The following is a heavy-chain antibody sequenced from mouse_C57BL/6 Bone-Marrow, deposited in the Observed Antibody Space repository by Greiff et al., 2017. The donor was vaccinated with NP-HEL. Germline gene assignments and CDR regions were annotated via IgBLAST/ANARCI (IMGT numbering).Heavy chain of an antibody. V-gene: IGHV1-69*01. CDR2: IDPSDSYT. CDR1: GYTFTSYW. J-gene: IGHJ2*01. Sequence: VQLQQPGAELVMPGASVKLSCKASGYTFTSYWMHWVKQRPGQGLEWIGEIDPSDSYTNYNQKFKGKSTLTVDKSSSTAYMQLSSLTSEDSAVYDCAREAYSNYDYWGQGTTLTVSS. D-gene: IGHD2-5*01. CDR3: AREAYSNYDY.